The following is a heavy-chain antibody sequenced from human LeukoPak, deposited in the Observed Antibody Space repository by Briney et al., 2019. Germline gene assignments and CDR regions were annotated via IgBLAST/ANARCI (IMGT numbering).Heavy chain of an antibody. V-gene: IGHV3-30-3*01. J-gene: IGHJ4*02. Sequence: PGGSLRLSCAASGFTFSSYAMHWVRQAPGKGLEWVAVISYDGSNKYYADSVKGRFTISRDNSKNTLYLQMNSLRAEDTAVYYCARDTRSSSLRYYLDYWGQGTLVTVSS. CDR2: ISYDGSNK. CDR1: GFTFSSYA. CDR3: ARDTRSSSLRYYLDY. D-gene: IGHD6-13*01.